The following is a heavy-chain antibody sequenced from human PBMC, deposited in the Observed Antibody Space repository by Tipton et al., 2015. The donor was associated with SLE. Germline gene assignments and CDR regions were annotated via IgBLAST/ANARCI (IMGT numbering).Heavy chain of an antibody. Sequence: SLRLSCSASGFTFSSYAMHWVRQAPGKGLEWVAVIWYDGSNKYYADSVKGRFTISRDNSKNTLYLQMNSLRAEDTAVYYCARGFYPGSIAVAGTGYWGQGTLVTVSS. CDR2: IWYDGSNK. CDR1: GFTFSSYA. V-gene: IGHV3-30*04. D-gene: IGHD6-19*01. J-gene: IGHJ4*02. CDR3: ARGFYPGSIAVAGTGY.